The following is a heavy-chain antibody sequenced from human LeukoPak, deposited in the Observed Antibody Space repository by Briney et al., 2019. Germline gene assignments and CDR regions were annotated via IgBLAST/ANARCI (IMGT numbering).Heavy chain of an antibody. CDR2: ISGSDGST. Sequence: LAGGSLRLSCAASGFTFSSYAMTWVRQAPDKGLEWVSAISGSDGSTYYADSVKGRFTISRDDSQNTLYLQMNSLSAEDTAVYYCAKVETSGGANCYALDYWGQGTLVTVS. D-gene: IGHD2-2*01. CDR1: GFTFSSYA. CDR3: AKVETSGGANCYALDY. V-gene: IGHV3-23*01. J-gene: IGHJ4*02.